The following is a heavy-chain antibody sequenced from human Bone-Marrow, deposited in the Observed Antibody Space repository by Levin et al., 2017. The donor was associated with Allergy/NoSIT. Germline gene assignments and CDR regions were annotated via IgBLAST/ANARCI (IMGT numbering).Heavy chain of an antibody. CDR1: GFTFGDYA. D-gene: IGHD6-13*01. J-gene: IGHJ4*02. Sequence: SCSTSGFTFGDYAMTWFRQAPGKGLEWVGFIRSKGYGGTTEYAASVRGSFTISREDSKSIAYLQMNSLETEDTAVYYCARDDSWYSPDSWGQGTLVTVSS. CDR3: ARDDSWYSPDS. CDR2: IRSKGYGGTT. V-gene: IGHV3-49*03.